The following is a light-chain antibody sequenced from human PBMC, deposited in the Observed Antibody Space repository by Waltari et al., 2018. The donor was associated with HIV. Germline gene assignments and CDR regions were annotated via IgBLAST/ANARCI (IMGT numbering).Light chain of an antibody. J-gene: IGLJ3*02. CDR2: EVY. CDR1: TSDIRDFNF. V-gene: IGLV2-14*01. CDR3: SSYSARGFVV. Sequence: HSALTQPASVSGSPGQSITLSSPVPTSDIRDFNFVSCYQQSPGRAPKLIIFEVYSRPSGISDRVSGSKSGVTASLTISALRAEDEADYFCSSYSARGFVVFGGGTKVTVL.